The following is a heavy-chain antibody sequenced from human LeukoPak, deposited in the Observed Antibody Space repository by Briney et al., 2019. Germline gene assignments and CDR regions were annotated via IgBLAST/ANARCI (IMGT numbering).Heavy chain of an antibody. CDR3: ARVLDILTGPNPINWFDP. J-gene: IGHJ5*02. Sequence: SETLSLTCTVSGGSISSYYWSWIRQPPGKGLEWIGYIYYSGSTNYNPSLKSRVTISVDTSKNQFSLKLSSVTAADTAVYYCARVLDILTGPNPINWFDPWGQGTLVTVSS. CDR2: IYYSGST. D-gene: IGHD3-9*01. V-gene: IGHV4-59*12. CDR1: GGSISSYY.